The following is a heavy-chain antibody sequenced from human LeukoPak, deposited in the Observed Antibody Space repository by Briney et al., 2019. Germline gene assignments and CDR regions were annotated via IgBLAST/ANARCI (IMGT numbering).Heavy chain of an antibody. Sequence: ASVKVFCKASGYTFSGHHMHWVRQAPGQGLEWMGWINPNSTGTNYAQKFQGRVTMTRDTSISTAYMELSRLRSDDTAVYYCARDPPEYSGSYYGPTYYFDYWGQGTLVTVSS. D-gene: IGHD1-26*01. CDR1: GYTFSGHH. CDR3: ARDPPEYSGSYYGPTYYFDY. J-gene: IGHJ4*02. CDR2: INPNSTGT. V-gene: IGHV1-2*02.